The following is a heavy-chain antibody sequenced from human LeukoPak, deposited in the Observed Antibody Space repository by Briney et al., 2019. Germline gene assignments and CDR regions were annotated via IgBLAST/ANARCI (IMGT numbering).Heavy chain of an antibody. CDR2: IYYGGST. CDR3: ARTDSGSAIDY. Sequence: SETLSPTCTVSGGSISGYYWTWIRQPPGKGLEWIGYIYYGGSTNYNPSLKSRVTISIDTSKNQFSLALRSVTAADTAVYYCARTDSGSAIDYWGQGTLVTVSS. V-gene: IGHV4-59*08. D-gene: IGHD1-26*01. CDR1: GGSISGYY. J-gene: IGHJ4*02.